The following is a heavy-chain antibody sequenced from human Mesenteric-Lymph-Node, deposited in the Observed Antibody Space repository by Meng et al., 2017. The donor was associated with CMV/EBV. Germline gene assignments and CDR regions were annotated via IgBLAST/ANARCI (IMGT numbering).Heavy chain of an antibody. CDR1: GGSISSYY. CDR3: VRVPPIQAGNTNWFDP. V-gene: IGHV4-4*07. J-gene: IGHJ5*02. CDR2: IYTSGST. D-gene: IGHD1-7*01. Sequence: GSLRLSCTVSGGSISSYYWSWIRQPAGKGLEWIGRIYTSGSTNYNPSLKSRVTMSVDTSKNQFSLKLSSVTAADTAVYYCVRVPPIQAGNTNWFDPWGQGTLVTVSS.